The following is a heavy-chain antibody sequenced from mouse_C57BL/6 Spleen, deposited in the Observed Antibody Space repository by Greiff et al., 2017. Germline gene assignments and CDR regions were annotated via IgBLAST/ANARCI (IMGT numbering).Heavy chain of an antibody. D-gene: IGHD1-1*01. J-gene: IGHJ1*03. Sequence: VQLQQSVAELVRPGASVKLSCTASGFNIKNTYMHWVKQRPEQGLEWIGRIDPANGNTKYAPKFQGKATITADTSSNTAYLQLSSLTSEDTAIYYCARTSNYGSSADWYFDVWGTGTTVTVSS. V-gene: IGHV14-3*01. CDR1: GFNIKNTY. CDR2: IDPANGNT. CDR3: ARTSNYGSSADWYFDV.